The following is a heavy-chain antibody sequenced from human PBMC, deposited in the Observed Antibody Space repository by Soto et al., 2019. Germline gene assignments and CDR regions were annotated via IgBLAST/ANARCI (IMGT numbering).Heavy chain of an antibody. J-gene: IGHJ3*02. CDR2: IYSSGFT. V-gene: IGHV4-4*07. CDR3: ARTTVGLYSDHSDVFDI. D-gene: IGHD4-17*01. Sequence: PSETLSLTCTVSGGPISGYYWTWIRQPAGKGLEWIGRIYSSGFTNYSPSLKSRVTMSIDPSNKHLSLRLTSVTAADTAVYFCARTTVGLYSDHSDVFDIWGQGTVVTVSS. CDR1: GGPISGYY.